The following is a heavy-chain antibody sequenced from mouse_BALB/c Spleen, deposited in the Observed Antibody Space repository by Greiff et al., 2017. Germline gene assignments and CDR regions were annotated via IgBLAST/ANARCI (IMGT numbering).Heavy chain of an antibody. D-gene: IGHD1-1*01. CDR1: GFTFSSYG. CDR3: AANRYGYAMDY. Sequence: EVKLMESGGDLVKPGGSLKLSCAASGFTFSSYGMSWVRQTPDKRLEWVATISSGGSYTYYPDSVKGRFTISRDNAKNTLYLQMSSLKSEDTAMYYCAANRYGYAMDYWGQGTSVTVSS. J-gene: IGHJ4*01. V-gene: IGHV5-6*01. CDR2: ISSGGSYT.